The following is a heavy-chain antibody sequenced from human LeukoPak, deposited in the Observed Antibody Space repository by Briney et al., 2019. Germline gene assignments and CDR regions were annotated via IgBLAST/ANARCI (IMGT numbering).Heavy chain of an antibody. Sequence: SVKVSCKASGYTFTCYYMHWVRQAPGQGLEWMGGIIPIFGTANYAQKFQGRVTITADKSTSTAYMELSSLRSEDTAVYYCAREGDPTVTTEYYYYYMDVWGKGTTVTVSS. CDR2: IIPIFGTA. CDR1: GYTFTCYY. J-gene: IGHJ6*03. V-gene: IGHV1-69*06. D-gene: IGHD4-17*01. CDR3: AREGDPTVTTEYYYYYMDV.